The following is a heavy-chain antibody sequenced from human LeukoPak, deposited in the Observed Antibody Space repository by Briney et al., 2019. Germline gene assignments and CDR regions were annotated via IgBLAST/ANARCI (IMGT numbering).Heavy chain of an antibody. CDR3: ATDTSDILTGYFSGPGEGYMDV. CDR2: INPNSGGT. V-gene: IGHV1-2*02. Sequence: ASVKVSCKASGYTFTGYYMHWVRQAPGQGLEWMGWINPNSGGTNYAQKFQGGVAMTRDTSISTAYMALSRLRSDDTAVYYCATDTSDILTGYFSGPGEGYMDVWGKGTTVTVSS. CDR1: GYTFTGYY. D-gene: IGHD3-9*01. J-gene: IGHJ6*03.